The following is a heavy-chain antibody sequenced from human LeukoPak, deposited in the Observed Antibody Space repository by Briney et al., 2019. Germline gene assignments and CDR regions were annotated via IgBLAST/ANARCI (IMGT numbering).Heavy chain of an antibody. CDR2: IYSGGST. CDR3: AKAQPYYDILTGSSYYYYYMDV. D-gene: IGHD3-9*01. J-gene: IGHJ6*03. Sequence: GGSLRLSCAASGFTVSSNYMSWVRQAPGKGLEWVSVIYSGGSTYYADSVKGRFTISRDNSKNTLYLQMNSLRAEDTAVYYCAKAQPYYDILTGSSYYYYYMDVWGKGTTVTISS. V-gene: IGHV3-53*05. CDR1: GFTVSSNY.